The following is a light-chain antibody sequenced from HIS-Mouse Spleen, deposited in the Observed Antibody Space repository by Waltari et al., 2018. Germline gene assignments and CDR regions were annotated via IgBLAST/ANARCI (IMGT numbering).Light chain of an antibody. J-gene: IGKJ3*01. CDR1: QGISSY. CDR2: AAS. Sequence: AIRMTQSPSSFSASTGDRVTITCRASQGISSYLAWYHQKPGKAPKLLIYAASTLQSGVPSRFSGSGSGTDFTLTISCLQSEDFATYYCQQYYSYRFTFGPGTKVDIK. V-gene: IGKV1-8*01. CDR3: QQYYSYRFT.